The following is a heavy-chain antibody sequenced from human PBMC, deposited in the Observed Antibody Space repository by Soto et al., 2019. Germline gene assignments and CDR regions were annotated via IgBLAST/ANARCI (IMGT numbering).Heavy chain of an antibody. D-gene: IGHD4-17*01. Sequence: PGRSLRLSCEVSGFTCTSYWISWVGQSPGKGLAWVANRDQDGGGRFYVDSVKGRVTISRDNAKNPLFLQMNSLKDEDTAVYYCARQIARYGFTKYFDYWRQGALVTVSS. J-gene: IGHJ4*02. CDR3: ARQIARYGFTKYFDY. V-gene: IGHV3-7*01. CDR2: RDQDGGGR. CDR1: GFTCTSYW.